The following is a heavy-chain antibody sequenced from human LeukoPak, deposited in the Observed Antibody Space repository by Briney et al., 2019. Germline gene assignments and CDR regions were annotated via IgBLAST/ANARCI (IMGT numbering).Heavy chain of an antibody. V-gene: IGHV3-23*01. CDR3: GRDPNGNYVGAFEF. D-gene: IGHD4-17*01. J-gene: IGHJ3*01. Sequence: GGSLRLSCIGSGFTFSSYALTWVRQAPGKGLEWVSSVGGSGDVTSYADSVKGRFTVSRDNSKNTLYLQMDSLRAEDTAMYYCGRDPNGNYVGAFEFWGPGTLVTVSS. CDR1: GFTFSSYA. CDR2: VGGSGDVT.